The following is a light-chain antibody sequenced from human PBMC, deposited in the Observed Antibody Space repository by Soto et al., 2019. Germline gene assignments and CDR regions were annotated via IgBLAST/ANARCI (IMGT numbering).Light chain of an antibody. CDR3: QQYNSWPVT. J-gene: IGKJ1*01. CDR2: DAY. CDR1: QSFRGL. V-gene: IGKV3-11*01. Sequence: EVVLTQSPVTLSLSPGERATLSCRASQSFRGLLAWYQQKPGQAPRLLIYDAYNRATGIPPRFSGSGSGTDFTLTISSLEPEDFAVYYCQQYNSWPVTFGQGTKVDIK.